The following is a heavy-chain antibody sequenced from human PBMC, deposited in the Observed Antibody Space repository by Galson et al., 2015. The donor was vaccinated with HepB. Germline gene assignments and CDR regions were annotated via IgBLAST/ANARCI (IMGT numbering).Heavy chain of an antibody. Sequence: SLRLSCAASGFTFSSYAMHWVRQAPGKGLEYVSAISSNGGSTYYANSVKGRFTISRDNSKNTLYLQMGSLRAEDMAVYYCARRIAARPNSANSPGPIDYWGQGTLVTVSS. D-gene: IGHD6-6*01. CDR3: ARRIAARPNSANSPGPIDY. V-gene: IGHV3-64*01. J-gene: IGHJ4*02. CDR2: ISSNGGST. CDR1: GFTFSSYA.